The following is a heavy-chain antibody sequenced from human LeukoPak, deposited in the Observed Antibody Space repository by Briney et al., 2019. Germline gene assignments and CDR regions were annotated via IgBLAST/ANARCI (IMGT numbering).Heavy chain of an antibody. V-gene: IGHV4-59*01. J-gene: IGHJ4*02. CDR2: IYYSGST. Sequence: SETLSLTRTVSGGSISSYYWSWIRQPPGKGLEWIGYIYYSGSTNYNPSLKSRVTISVDTSKNQFSLKLSSVTAADTAVYYCARVLGGSYDSIFDYWGQGTLVTVSS. CDR1: GGSISSYY. D-gene: IGHD1-26*01. CDR3: ARVLGGSYDSIFDY.